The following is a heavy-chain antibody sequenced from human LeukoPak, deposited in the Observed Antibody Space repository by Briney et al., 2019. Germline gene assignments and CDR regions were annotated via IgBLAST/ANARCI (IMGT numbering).Heavy chain of an antibody. D-gene: IGHD6-13*01. V-gene: IGHV3-23*01. CDR1: GFTVRSNY. CDR2: ISGSGGST. Sequence: GGSLRLSCAASGFTVRSNYMSWVRQAPGKGLEWVSAISGSGGSTYYADSVKGRLTISTDNSKNTLYLHMNSLRAEHTAVYYCAKDSRPNLSSSWGRNQNWFDPWGQGTLVTVSS. CDR3: AKDSRPNLSSSWGRNQNWFDP. J-gene: IGHJ5*02.